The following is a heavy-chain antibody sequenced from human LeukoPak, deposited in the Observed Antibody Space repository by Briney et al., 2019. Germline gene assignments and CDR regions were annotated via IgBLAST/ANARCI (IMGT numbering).Heavy chain of an antibody. CDR1: GYTFTSYG. Sequence: GASVKVSCKASGYTFTSYGISWVRQAPGQGLEWMGWISAYNGNTNYALKLQGRVTMTTDTSTSTAYMELRSLRSDDTAVYYCARDRCSGGSCYIPSGFDYWGQGTLVTVSS. V-gene: IGHV1-18*04. D-gene: IGHD2-15*01. J-gene: IGHJ4*02. CDR3: ARDRCSGGSCYIPSGFDY. CDR2: ISAYNGNT.